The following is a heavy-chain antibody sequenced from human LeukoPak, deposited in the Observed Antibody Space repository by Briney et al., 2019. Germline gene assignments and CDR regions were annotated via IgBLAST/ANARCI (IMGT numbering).Heavy chain of an antibody. Sequence: LAGGSLRLSCVGSGFSLSNYAMTWVRQAPGKGFEFVSGISESGGSTFYADSVKGRFTISRDNAKNSLYLQMNRLRAEDTAVYYCARHLSGITGYTYGRGIDYSGQGNLVTVSS. CDR3: ARHLSGITGYTYGRGIDY. V-gene: IGHV3-23*01. CDR2: ISESGGST. CDR1: GFSLSNYA. D-gene: IGHD5-18*01. J-gene: IGHJ4*02.